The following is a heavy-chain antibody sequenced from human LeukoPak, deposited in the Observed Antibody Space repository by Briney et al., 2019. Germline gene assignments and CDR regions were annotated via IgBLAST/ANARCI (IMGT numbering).Heavy chain of an antibody. J-gene: IGHJ4*02. Sequence: SETLSLTCTVSDGSISNYYWSWIRQPPGKGLEWIGYIYTSGSTNYNPSLKSRVTISVDTSKNQSSLKLSSVTAADTAVYYCARHLTGSSVCIEYWGQGTLVTVSS. CDR1: DGSISNYY. CDR2: IYTSGST. CDR3: ARHLTGSSVCIEY. D-gene: IGHD2-8*02. V-gene: IGHV4-4*09.